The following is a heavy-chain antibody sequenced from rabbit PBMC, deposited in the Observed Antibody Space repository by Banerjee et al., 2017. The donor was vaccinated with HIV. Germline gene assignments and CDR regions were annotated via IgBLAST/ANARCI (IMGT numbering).Heavy chain of an antibody. CDR2: IYAGSSGST. J-gene: IGHJ6*01. CDR3: ARSVGSTYYYGMDL. D-gene: IGHD4-2*01. Sequence: QEQLVESGGGLVQPEGSLTLSCKASGFDFSSYGVSWVRQAPGKGLEWIACIYAGSSGSTAYASWAKGRFTISKTSSTTVTLQMTSLTAADTATYFCARSVGSTYYYGMDLWGPGTLVTVS. CDR1: GFDFSSYG. V-gene: IGHV1S45*01.